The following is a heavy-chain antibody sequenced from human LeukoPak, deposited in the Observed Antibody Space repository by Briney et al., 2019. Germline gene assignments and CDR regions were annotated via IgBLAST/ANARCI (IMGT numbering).Heavy chain of an antibody. CDR3: AKDPSSSSWGYNWFDP. CDR1: GFTFSSYG. Sequence: PGGSLRLSCAASGFTFSSYGMHWVRQAPGKGLEWVAVISYDGSNKYYADSVKGRFTISRDNSKNTLYLQMNSLRAEDTAVYYCAKDPSSSSWGYNWFDPWGQGTLVTVSS. D-gene: IGHD6-6*01. V-gene: IGHV3-30*18. CDR2: ISYDGSNK. J-gene: IGHJ5*02.